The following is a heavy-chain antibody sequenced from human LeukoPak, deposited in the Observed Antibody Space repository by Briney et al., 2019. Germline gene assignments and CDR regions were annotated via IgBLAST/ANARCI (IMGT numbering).Heavy chain of an antibody. V-gene: IGHV3-7*05. Sequence: GGSLRLSCAASDFTFNTYWMSWVRQAPGKGLEWVANIKSDGSEKYYVDSVKGRFTISRDNGKNSLYLQMDSLRVEDTAVYYCARGGSRRFDRWGQGTLVTVSS. CDR1: DFTFNTYW. CDR3: ARGGSRRFDR. J-gene: IGHJ4*02. CDR2: IKSDGSEK.